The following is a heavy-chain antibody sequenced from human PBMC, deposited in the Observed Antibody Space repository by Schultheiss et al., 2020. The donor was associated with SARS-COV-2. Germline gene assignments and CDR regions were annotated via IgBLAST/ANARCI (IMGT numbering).Heavy chain of an antibody. J-gene: IGHJ4*02. Sequence: SGPTLVKPTQTLTLTCTFSGFSLSTSGVGVGWIRQPPGKALEWLALIYWNDDKRYSPSLKSRLTITKDTSKNQVVLTMTNMDPLDTATYYCAHRQGVWGTFDYWGQGTLVTVSS. V-gene: IGHV2-5*01. D-gene: IGHD6-13*01. CDR1: GFSLSTSGVG. CDR3: AHRQGVWGTFDY. CDR2: IYWNDDK.